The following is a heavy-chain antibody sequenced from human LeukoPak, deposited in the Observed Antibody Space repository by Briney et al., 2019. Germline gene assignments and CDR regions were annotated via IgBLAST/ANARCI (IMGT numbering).Heavy chain of an antibody. CDR2: ISNNGGST. CDR1: GFTFSSYD. Sequence: GGSLRLSCAASGFTFSSYDMHWVRQAPGKGLEYVSTISNNGGSTYYANSVKGRFTISRDNSKNTLYLQMGSLRAEDMAVYYCARGGFSGDYDYWGQGTLVTVSS. J-gene: IGHJ4*02. CDR3: ARGGFSGDYDY. D-gene: IGHD4-17*01. V-gene: IGHV3-64*01.